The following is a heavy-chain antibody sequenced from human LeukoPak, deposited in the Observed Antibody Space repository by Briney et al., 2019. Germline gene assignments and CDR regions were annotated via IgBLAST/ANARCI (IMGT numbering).Heavy chain of an antibody. V-gene: IGHV4-59*08. CDR3: ATLRGSASAVLDN. CDR1: GGYISSEY. D-gene: IGHD4/OR15-4a*01. CDR2: IYYTGST. J-gene: IGHJ4*02. Sequence: SETLSLTCIVSGGYISSEYWSWLRQPPGKGLEWIGYIYYTGSTNYNPSLKSRVTISIDTSTTQFYLRLSSVTAAETAIYYCATLRGSASAVLDNWGQGSLVTVSS.